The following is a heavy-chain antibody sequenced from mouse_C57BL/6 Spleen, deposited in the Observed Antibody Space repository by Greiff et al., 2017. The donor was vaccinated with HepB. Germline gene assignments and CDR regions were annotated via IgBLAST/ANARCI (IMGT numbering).Heavy chain of an antibody. D-gene: IGHD1-2*01. V-gene: IGHV7-1*01. CDR1: GFTFSDFY. J-gene: IGHJ4*01. CDR3: ARDYHYYGAMDY. CDR2: SRNKANDYTT. Sequence: EVNVVESGGGLVQSGRSLRLSCATSGFTFSDFYMEWVRQAPGKGLEWIAASRNKANDYTTEYSVSVKGRIIVARDTSQIILYLQMNALRAEDTAIYCCARDYHYYGAMDYWGQGTSVTVSS.